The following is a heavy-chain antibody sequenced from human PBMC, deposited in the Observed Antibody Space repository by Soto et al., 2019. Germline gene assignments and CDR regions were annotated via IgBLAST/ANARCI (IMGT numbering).Heavy chain of an antibody. CDR2: INPSGGTT. V-gene: IGHV1-46*01. CDR1: GYTFTRYN. J-gene: IGHJ4*01. D-gene: IGHD2-15*01. Sequence: VKVSCKASGYTFTRYNVHWVRQAPGQGLEWMAIINPSGGTTYYVQKFEGRVTLTTDTSTSTVYMELSSLRSDDTAVYYCARVRGGGSEYFFDYWGHGTLVTVSS. CDR3: ARVRGGGSEYFFDY.